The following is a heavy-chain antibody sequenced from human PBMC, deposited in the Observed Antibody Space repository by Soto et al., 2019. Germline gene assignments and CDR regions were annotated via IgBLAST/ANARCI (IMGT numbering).Heavy chain of an antibody. Sequence: SETLSLTCTVSGGSINSSSYYWGWIRQPPGKGLEWIGSIYYSGSTYYNPSLKSRVTISVDTSKNQFSLKLSSVTAADTAVYYCARRVVGAIKGFDYWGQGTLVTVSS. CDR2: IYYSGST. CDR3: ARRVVGAIKGFDY. D-gene: IGHD1-26*01. V-gene: IGHV4-39*01. CDR1: GGSINSSSYY. J-gene: IGHJ4*02.